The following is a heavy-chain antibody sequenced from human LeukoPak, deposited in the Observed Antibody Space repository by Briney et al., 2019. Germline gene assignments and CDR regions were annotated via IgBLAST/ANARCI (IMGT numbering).Heavy chain of an antibody. CDR2: ISSSSSTI. V-gene: IGHV3-48*01. CDR3: SKKGQADNDGKPD. CDR1: GFTFSSYS. J-gene: IGHJ4*02. D-gene: IGHD1-1*01. Sequence: NPGGSLRLSCAASGFTFSSYSMNWVRLAPGKGLEWVSYISSSSSTIYYADSVKGRFTISRDNAKNSLYLQMNSLRAEDTAVYYCSKKGQADNDGKPDWGQGTLVTVSS.